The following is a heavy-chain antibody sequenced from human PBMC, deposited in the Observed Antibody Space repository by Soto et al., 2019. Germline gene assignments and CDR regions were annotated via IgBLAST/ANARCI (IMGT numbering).Heavy chain of an antibody. V-gene: IGHV4-59*01. D-gene: IGHD5-12*01. CDR2: IYYSGST. CDR1: GGSISSYY. J-gene: IGHJ4*02. CDR3: ARAYGGYADY. Sequence: LSLTCTVSGGSISSYYWSWIRQPPGKGLGWIGYIYYSGSTNYNPSLKSRVTISVDTSKNQFSLKLSSVTAADTAVYYCARAYGGYADYWGQGALVTVSS.